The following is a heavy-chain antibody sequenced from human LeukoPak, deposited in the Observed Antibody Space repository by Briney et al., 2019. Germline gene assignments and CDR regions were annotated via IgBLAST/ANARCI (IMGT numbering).Heavy chain of an antibody. Sequence: GGSLRLSCAASGFTFSSYAMSWVRQAPGKGLEWVSGFSGSGDNTYYAEYVKGRFTISRDNSKNTLYLQMNSLRAEDTAVYYCARGAPAGPFDAFDIWGRGTMVTVSS. CDR1: GFTFSSYA. D-gene: IGHD6-13*01. CDR3: ARGAPAGPFDAFDI. V-gene: IGHV3-23*01. CDR2: FSGSGDNT. J-gene: IGHJ3*02.